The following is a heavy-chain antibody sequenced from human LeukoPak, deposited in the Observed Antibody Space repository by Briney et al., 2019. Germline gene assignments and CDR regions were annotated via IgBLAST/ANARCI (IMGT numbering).Heavy chain of an antibody. Sequence: SQTLSLTCTVSGGSISSGSYYWSWIRQPAGKGLGWIGRIYTSGSTNYNPSLKSRVTISVDTSKNQFSLKLSSVTAADTAVYYCARDPHYYDSSGYYPYFDYWGQGTLVTVSS. CDR3: ARDPHYYDSSGYYPYFDY. CDR1: GGSISSGSYY. J-gene: IGHJ4*02. CDR2: IYTSGST. V-gene: IGHV4-61*02. D-gene: IGHD3-22*01.